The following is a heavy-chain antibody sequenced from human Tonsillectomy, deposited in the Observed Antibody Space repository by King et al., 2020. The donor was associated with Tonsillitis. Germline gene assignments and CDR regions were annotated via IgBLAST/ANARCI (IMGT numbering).Heavy chain of an antibody. CDR1: GVSISSSDYY. Sequence: LQLQESGPGLVKSSETLSLTCTVSGVSISSSDYYWDWIRQPPGKGLEWIGNIFYSGTTYYNPSLKSRVTISVDTSKNQFSLKLSSVTAADTAVYYCAGHSKYTAGFDYWGQGTLVTVSS. D-gene: IGHD5-18*01. J-gene: IGHJ4*02. CDR2: IFYSGTT. V-gene: IGHV4-39*01. CDR3: AGHSKYTAGFDY.